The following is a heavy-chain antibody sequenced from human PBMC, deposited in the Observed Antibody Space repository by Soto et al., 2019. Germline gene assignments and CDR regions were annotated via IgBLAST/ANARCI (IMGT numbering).Heavy chain of an antibody. V-gene: IGHV1-18*01. CDR3: ARXTDXXGSGDNWFDP. CDR1: GYTFTNYG. Sequence: QVQLVQSGAEVKKPGASVKVSCKASGYTFTNYGISWVRQAPGQGLEWIAWVSPYNGNTNYAQTVQGRVTMTTDTSTSTAYMELRSLRSDETAXYYCARXTDXXGSGDNWFDPWGQGTLVTVSS. D-gene: IGHD3-10*01. J-gene: IGHJ5*02. CDR2: VSPYNGNT.